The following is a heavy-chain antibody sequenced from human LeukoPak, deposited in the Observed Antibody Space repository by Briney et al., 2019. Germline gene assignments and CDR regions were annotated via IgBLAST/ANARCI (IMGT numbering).Heavy chain of an antibody. CDR3: ANSEGGSDQWRDP. CDR1: GCSFSKYG. D-gene: IGHD3-16*02. J-gene: IGHJ5*02. Sequence: GGPLRLSWAAPGCSFSKYGMHWVRQAPGTGLQWVACVDHDGGRIRYVDSVKGRFTISRDNYKSTLYLEMNSLRIEDTAVYYCANSEGGSDQWRDPWGQGTLVIVS. CDR2: VDHDGGRI. V-gene: IGHV3-30*02.